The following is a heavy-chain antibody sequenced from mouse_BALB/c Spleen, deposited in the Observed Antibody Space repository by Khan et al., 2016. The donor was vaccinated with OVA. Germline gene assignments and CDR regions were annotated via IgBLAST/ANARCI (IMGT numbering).Heavy chain of an antibody. J-gene: IGHJ3*01. D-gene: IGHD2-2*01. CDR3: AEGGYGGFAY. CDR1: GYTFSSYW. Sequence: VQLQESGGDLMKPGASVKISCKATGYTFSSYWIEWVKQRPGHGLEWIGQIFPGSVSTTYNEKFKGKATFTADTSSNTAYMQLSSLTSEDSAVSYCAEGGYGGFAYWGQGTLVTVSA. V-gene: IGHV1-9*01. CDR2: IFPGSVST.